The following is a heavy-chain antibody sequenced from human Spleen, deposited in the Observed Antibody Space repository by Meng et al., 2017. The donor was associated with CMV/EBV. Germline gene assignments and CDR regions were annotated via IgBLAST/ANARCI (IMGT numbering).Heavy chain of an antibody. J-gene: IGHJ6*02. Sequence: GESLKISCAASGFTFSSYAMSWVRQAPGKGLEWVSVIYSGGSATYHADSVKGRFNISRDNSKNMVYLHMNSLRADDTARYYCARLGSYTYYYYGMDVWGQGTTVTVSS. CDR2: IYSGGSAT. CDR3: ARLGSYTYYYYGMDV. D-gene: IGHD1-26*01. CDR1: GFTFSSYA. V-gene: IGHV3-23*03.